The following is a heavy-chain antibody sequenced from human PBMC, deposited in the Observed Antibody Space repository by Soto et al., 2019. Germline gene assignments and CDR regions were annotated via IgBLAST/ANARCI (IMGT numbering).Heavy chain of an antibody. D-gene: IGHD2-21*02. CDR3: AKARSHIVVVTAAFDI. CDR2: ISGSGGST. CDR1: GFTFSSYA. J-gene: IGHJ3*02. V-gene: IGHV3-23*01. Sequence: PGGSLRLSCAASGFTFSSYAMSWVRQAPGKGLEWVSAISGSGGSTYYADSVKGRFTISRDNSKNTLYLQMNSLRAEDTAVYYCAKARSHIVVVTAAFDIWGQGTMVTVSS.